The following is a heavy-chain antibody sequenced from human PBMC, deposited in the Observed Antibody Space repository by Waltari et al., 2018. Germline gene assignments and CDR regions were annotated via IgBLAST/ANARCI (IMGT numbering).Heavy chain of an antibody. J-gene: IGHJ4*02. CDR2: IIPIFGTA. CDR3: ARSAPVIAVAGTGRRGVLILTFDY. CDR1: GGTFSSYT. V-gene: IGHV1-69*08. D-gene: IGHD6-19*01. Sequence: QVQLVQSGAEVKKPGSSVKVSCKASGGTFSSYTISWVRQAPGQGLEWMGRIIPIFGTANYAQKFQGRVTITADESTSTAYMELSSLRSEDTAVYYCARSAPVIAVAGTGRRGVLILTFDYWGQGTLVTVSS.